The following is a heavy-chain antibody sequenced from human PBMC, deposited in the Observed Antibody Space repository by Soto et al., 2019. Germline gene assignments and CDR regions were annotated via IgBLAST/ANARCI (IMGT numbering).Heavy chain of an antibody. CDR3: ARETPKEGYYFDY. CDR1: GGSISSGGYY. V-gene: IGHV4-31*03. CDR2: IYYSGST. J-gene: IGHJ4*02. Sequence: SETLSLTCTVSGGSISSGGYYWSWIRQHPGKGLEWIGYIYYSGSTYYNPSLKSRVTISVGTSKNQFSLKLSSVTAADTAVYYCARETPKEGYYFDYWGQGTLVTVSS.